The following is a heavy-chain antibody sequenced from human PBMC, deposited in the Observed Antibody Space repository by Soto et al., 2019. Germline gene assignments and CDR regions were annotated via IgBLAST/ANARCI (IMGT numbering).Heavy chain of an antibody. CDR3: ARHSPDFDWLSQFDY. CDR1: GGSISSYY. Sequence: SEPLSLTCTVSGGSISSYYWRWIRQTPGKGLEWIGYIFYFGSTNYNPSLKSRVTLSIDTSKNQLSLKLSSVTAADTDVYYCARHSPDFDWLSQFDYWGQGTLVTVSS. CDR2: IFYFGST. D-gene: IGHD3-9*01. J-gene: IGHJ4*02. V-gene: IGHV4-59*08.